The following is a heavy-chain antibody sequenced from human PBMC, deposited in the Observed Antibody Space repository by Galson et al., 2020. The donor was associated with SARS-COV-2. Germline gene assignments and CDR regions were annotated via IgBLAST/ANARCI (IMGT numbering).Heavy chain of an antibody. J-gene: IGHJ4*02. V-gene: IGHV4-39*01. CDR3: ARQEGRYLDRLYYFDY. Sequence: SETLSLTCTVSGGSISSSSYYWGWIRQPPGKGLEWIGSIYYSGSTYYNPSLESRVTISVDTSKNQFSLKLSSVTAADTAVYYCARQEGRYLDRLYYFDYWGQGTLVTVSS. CDR2: IYYSGST. D-gene: IGHD3-9*01. CDR1: GGSISSSSYY.